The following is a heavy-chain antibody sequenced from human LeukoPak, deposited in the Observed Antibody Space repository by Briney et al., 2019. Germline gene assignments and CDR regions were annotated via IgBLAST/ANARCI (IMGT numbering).Heavy chain of an antibody. CDR1: GVSISSSSYF. D-gene: IGHD2-2*02. CDR2: IYFRGSI. CDR3: AREDRYCSSTSCYTWDY. Sequence: SETLSLTCTVSGVSISSSSYFWAWIRQPPGKGREWIGSIYFRGSISYSPSLKSRVIISVDASQNQFSLRLSSVTAADTAVYYCAREDRYCSSTSCYTWDYWGQGNLVIVSS. J-gene: IGHJ4*02. V-gene: IGHV4-39*07.